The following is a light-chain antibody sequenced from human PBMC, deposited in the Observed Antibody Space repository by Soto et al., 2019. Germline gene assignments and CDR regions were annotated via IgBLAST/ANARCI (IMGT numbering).Light chain of an antibody. CDR3: QQDGSSPWT. CDR2: GAS. Sequence: EIVLTQSPGTLSLSPGERATLSCRASQSVSSSYLAWYQQKPGQAPRLLIYGASSRATGIPDRFSGSGSGTDCTLTIIRLEPEDFAVYYCQQDGSSPWTFCQGTKVDIK. J-gene: IGKJ1*01. CDR1: QSVSSSY. V-gene: IGKV3-20*01.